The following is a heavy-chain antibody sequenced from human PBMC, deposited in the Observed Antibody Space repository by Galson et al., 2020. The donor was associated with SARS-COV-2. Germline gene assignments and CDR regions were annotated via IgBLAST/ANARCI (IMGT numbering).Heavy chain of an antibody. V-gene: IGHV3-30*02. Sequence: HWVRQAPGKGLEWVAFIRYDGSNKYYADSVKGRFTISRDNSKNTLYLQMNSLRAEDTAVYYCAKEGMVPAAFYYYYMDVWGKGTTVTVSS. CDR2: IRYDGSNK. J-gene: IGHJ6*03. D-gene: IGHD2-2*01. CDR3: AKEGMVPAAFYYYYMDV.